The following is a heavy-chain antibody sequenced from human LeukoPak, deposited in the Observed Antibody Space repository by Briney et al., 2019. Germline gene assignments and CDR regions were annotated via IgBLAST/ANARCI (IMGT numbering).Heavy chain of an antibody. CDR1: GFTFSDYY. CDR3: AREAQRTAMAYSDY. CDR2: ISSSSSYT. Sequence: GGPLRLSCAASGFTFSDYYMSWIRQAPGKGLEWVSYISSSSSYTNYADSVKGRFTISRDNAKNSLYLQMNSLRAEDTAVYYCAREAQRTAMAYSDYWGQGTLVTVSS. V-gene: IGHV3-11*05. D-gene: IGHD5-18*01. J-gene: IGHJ4*02.